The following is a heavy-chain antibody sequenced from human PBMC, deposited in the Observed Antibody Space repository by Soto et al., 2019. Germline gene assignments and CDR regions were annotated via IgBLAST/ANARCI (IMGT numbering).Heavy chain of an antibody. CDR1: GFSFSSYG. J-gene: IGHJ3*02. Sequence: QVQLVESGGGVVQPGRSLRLSCAASGFSFSSYGMRWVRQAPGKALERVAVIWYDGSNKYYADSVRGRFTISRDNSKNTLYLQMNSLRAEDTAVYYCARDLRDGYIHDAFDIWGQGTMVTVSS. D-gene: IGHD5-12*01. CDR3: ARDLRDGYIHDAFDI. V-gene: IGHV3-33*01. CDR2: IWYDGSNK.